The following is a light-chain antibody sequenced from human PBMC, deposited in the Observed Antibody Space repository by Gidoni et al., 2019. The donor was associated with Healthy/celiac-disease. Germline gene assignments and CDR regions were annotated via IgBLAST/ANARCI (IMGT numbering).Light chain of an antibody. CDR2: GAS. J-gene: IGKJ1*01. Sequence: EIVLTQSPGTLSLSPGERATLSCRASQSVSSSYLAWYPQKPGQAPRLLISGASSRATGIPDRFSGSGSGTDFTLTISRLDPEDFAVYYGQQYGSSPPTFGQGTKVEIK. CDR1: QSVSSSY. V-gene: IGKV3-20*01. CDR3: QQYGSSPPT.